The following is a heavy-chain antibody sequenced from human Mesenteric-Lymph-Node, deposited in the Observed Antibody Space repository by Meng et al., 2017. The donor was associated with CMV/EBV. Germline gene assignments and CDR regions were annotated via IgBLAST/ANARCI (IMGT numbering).Heavy chain of an antibody. V-gene: IGHV3-11*04. CDR3: AKGHYDFWSGLGDYYYYGMDV. CDR1: GFSISDYY. D-gene: IGHD3-3*01. Sequence: GGSLRLSCAASGFSISDYYMGWIRQAPGKGLEWVSYLSKAGNTMHYADSVKGRFTISRDNSKNTLYLQMNSLRAEDTAVYYCAKGHYDFWSGLGDYYYYGMDVWGQGTTVTVSS. J-gene: IGHJ6*02. CDR2: LSKAGNTM.